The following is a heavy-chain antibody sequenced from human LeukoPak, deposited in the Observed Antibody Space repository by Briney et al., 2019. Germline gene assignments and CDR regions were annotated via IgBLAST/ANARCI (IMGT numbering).Heavy chain of an antibody. CDR3: GRAGGGGTTLDY. J-gene: IGHJ4*02. V-gene: IGHV3-66*01. Sequence: PGGSLRLSCAVSGFTVSSNYMSWVRQAPGKGLEWVSVIHAGGSTYYTDSVKGRFTISRDNSKNTLYFQMNGLRVEDTAVYYCGRAGGGGTTLDYWGQGTLVTVSS. CDR2: IHAGGST. D-gene: IGHD3-16*01. CDR1: GFTVSSNY.